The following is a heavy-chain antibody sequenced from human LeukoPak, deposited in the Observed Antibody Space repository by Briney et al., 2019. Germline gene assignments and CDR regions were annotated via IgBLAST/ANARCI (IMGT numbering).Heavy chain of an antibody. CDR3: ATTPRVVST. J-gene: IGHJ5*02. CDR2: ISRRGDGGTT. D-gene: IGHD3-3*01. Sequence: KPGGSLRLSCAVSGFTFSNAWMNCFSQVPGNGMEWVGRISRRGDGGTTDYAAPVKGRFTISRDDSKNTLYLEMNSLKIGDTAVYYCATTPRVVSTWGQGTLVTVSS. CDR1: GFTFSNAW. V-gene: IGHV3-15*01.